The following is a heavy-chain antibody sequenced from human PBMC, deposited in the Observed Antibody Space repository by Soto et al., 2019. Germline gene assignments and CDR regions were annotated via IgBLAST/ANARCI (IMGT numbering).Heavy chain of an antibody. Sequence: GASVKVSCKASGGTFSSYAISWVRQAPGQGLEWMGGIIPIFGTANYAQKFQGRVTITADESTSTAYMELSSLRSEDTAVYYCATFYYDSSGYYFYLDYWGQGTLVTVSS. J-gene: IGHJ4*02. CDR2: IIPIFGTA. D-gene: IGHD3-22*01. CDR1: GGTFSSYA. CDR3: ATFYYDSSGYYFYLDY. V-gene: IGHV1-69*13.